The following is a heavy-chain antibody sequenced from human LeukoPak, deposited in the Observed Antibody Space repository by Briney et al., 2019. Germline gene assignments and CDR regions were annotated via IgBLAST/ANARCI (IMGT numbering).Heavy chain of an antibody. CDR1: GFTFGSYW. CDR3: AREKNLGT. CDR2: IKEDGSNK. V-gene: IGHV3-7*05. D-gene: IGHD1-14*01. Sequence: GGSLRLSCAASGFTFGSYWMSWVRQAPGKRLEWVATIKEDGSNKYYVDSVKGRFTISRDNVKNSVYLQMNSLRAEDTAVYYCAREKNLGTWGQGTLVTVSS. J-gene: IGHJ4*02.